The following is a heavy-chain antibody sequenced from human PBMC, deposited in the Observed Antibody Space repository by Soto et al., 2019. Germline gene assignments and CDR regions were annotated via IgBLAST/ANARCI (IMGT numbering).Heavy chain of an antibody. CDR3: ANRPGYLPLYYFDY. V-gene: IGHV3-23*01. Sequence: GGSLRLSCAASGFTFSSYAMSWVRQAPGKGLEWVSAISGSGGSTYYADSVKGRFTISRDNSKNTLYLQMNSLRAEDTAVYYCANRPGYLPLYYFDYWGQGTLVTVSS. CDR2: ISGSGGST. CDR1: GFTFSSYA. J-gene: IGHJ4*02. D-gene: IGHD6-13*01.